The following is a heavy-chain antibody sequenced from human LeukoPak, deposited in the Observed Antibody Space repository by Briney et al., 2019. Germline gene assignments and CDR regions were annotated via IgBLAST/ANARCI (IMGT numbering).Heavy chain of an antibody. CDR2: INPDSGDT. V-gene: IGHV1-2*02. CDR1: GYPFTGYY. CDR3: SRDGNFDF. Sequence: ASVKVSCKASGYPFTGYYLHWVRQAPGQGLEWMGWINPDSGDTNYAQKFQGRVTMTRDTSITTAYMELSSLRSDDTAVYYCSRDGNFDFWGQGTLVTVSS. D-gene: IGHD1-26*01. J-gene: IGHJ4*02.